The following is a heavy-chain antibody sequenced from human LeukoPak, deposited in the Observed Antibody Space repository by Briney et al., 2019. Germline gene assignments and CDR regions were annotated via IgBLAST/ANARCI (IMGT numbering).Heavy chain of an antibody. D-gene: IGHD6-19*01. J-gene: IGHJ2*01. V-gene: IGHV3-66*01. Sequence: PGGSLRLSCAASGFTVSSNYMSWVRQAPGKGLEWVSVIYSGGSTYYADSVKGRFTISRDNSKNTLYPQMNSLRAEDTAVYYCARDRVAVVGTIYWYFDLWGRGTLVTVSS. CDR3: ARDRVAVVGTIYWYFDL. CDR1: GFTVSSNY. CDR2: IYSGGST.